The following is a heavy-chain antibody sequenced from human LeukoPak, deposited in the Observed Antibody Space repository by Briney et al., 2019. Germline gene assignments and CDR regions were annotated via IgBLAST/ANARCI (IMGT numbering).Heavy chain of an antibody. D-gene: IGHD2-2*01. CDR1: GDSVSSNSVT. CDR3: AKRLTQYDCFDP. Sequence: SQTLSLTCAISGDSVSSNSVTWNWIRQSPSRGLEWLGRTYYRSTGYNDYAVSVRGRITVNPDTSKNQFSLHLNSVTPEDTAVYYCAKRLTQYDCFDPWGQGILVTGSA. CDR2: TYYRSTGYN. J-gene: IGHJ5*02. V-gene: IGHV6-1*01.